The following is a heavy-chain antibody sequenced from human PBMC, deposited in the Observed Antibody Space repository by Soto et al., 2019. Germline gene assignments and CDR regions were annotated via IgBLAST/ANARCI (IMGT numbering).Heavy chain of an antibody. CDR2: MNPNSGNT. J-gene: IGHJ5*02. Sequence: ASVKVSCKASGYTFTSYDINWVRQATGQGLEWMGWMNPNSGNTGYAQKFQGRVTMTRNTSISTAYMELSSLRSEDTAVYYCARPSGPKAARGGPNWFDPWGQGTLVTVSS. CDR1: GYTFTSYD. V-gene: IGHV1-8*01. CDR3: ARPSGPKAARGGPNWFDP. D-gene: IGHD6-6*01.